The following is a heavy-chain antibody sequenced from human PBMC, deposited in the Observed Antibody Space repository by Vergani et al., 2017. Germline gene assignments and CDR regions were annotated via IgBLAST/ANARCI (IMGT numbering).Heavy chain of an antibody. Sequence: QVQLVQSGAEVKKPGSSVKVSCKASGGTFSSYAISWVRQAPGQGLEWMGGIIPIFGTANYAQKFQGRVTITADESTSTAYMELSSLRSEDTAVYYCASARTRVRGVIIGAYGMDVWGQGTTVTVSS. V-gene: IGHV1-69*01. CDR2: IIPIFGTA. CDR1: GGTFSSYA. D-gene: IGHD3-10*01. J-gene: IGHJ6*02. CDR3: ASARTRVRGVIIGAYGMDV.